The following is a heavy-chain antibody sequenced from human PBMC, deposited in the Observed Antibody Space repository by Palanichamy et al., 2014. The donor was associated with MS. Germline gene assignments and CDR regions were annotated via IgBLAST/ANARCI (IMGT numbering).Heavy chain of an antibody. CDR3: ATSGHYDFWSGSSTLFPFDI. V-gene: IGHV3-23*01. CDR2: ISGSGGRGSGDST. Sequence: EVQLLESGGGLVQPGGSLRLSCAASGFTFTTYGVSWVRQAPGKGLEWVSGISGSGGRGSGDSTYYADSVKGRFIISRDNSKNTLYLKMNSLRAEDTAVYYCATSGHYDFWSGSSTLFPFDIWGQGTMVTVSS. J-gene: IGHJ3*02. D-gene: IGHD3-3*01. CDR1: GFTFTTYG.